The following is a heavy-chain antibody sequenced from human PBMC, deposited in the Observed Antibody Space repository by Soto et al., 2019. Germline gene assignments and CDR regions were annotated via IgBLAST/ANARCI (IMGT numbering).Heavy chain of an antibody. CDR3: ATFGGEMATNDDY. V-gene: IGHV1-69*05. CDR1: GGTFSSYA. CDR2: IIPIFGTA. J-gene: IGHJ4*02. D-gene: IGHD3-10*01. Sequence: QVQLVQSGAEVKKPGSSVKVSCKASGGTFSSYAISWVRQAPGQGLEWMGGIIPIFGTANYAQKFQGRVTXTXDXXTSPAYMELSSLRSEDTAVYYCATFGGEMATNDDYWGQGTLVTVSS.